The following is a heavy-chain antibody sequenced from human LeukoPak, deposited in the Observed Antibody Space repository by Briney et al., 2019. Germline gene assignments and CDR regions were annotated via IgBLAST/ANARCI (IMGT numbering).Heavy chain of an antibody. CDR3: AKGLIAAAGDDY. J-gene: IGHJ4*02. Sequence: GGSLRLTCAASGFTFSSYGMHWVRQAPGKGLEWVAVISYDGSNKYYADSVKGRITISRDNSKNTLYLQMNSLRAEDTAVYYCAKGLIAAAGDDYWGQGTLVTVSS. CDR1: GFTFSSYG. CDR2: ISYDGSNK. V-gene: IGHV3-30*18. D-gene: IGHD6-13*01.